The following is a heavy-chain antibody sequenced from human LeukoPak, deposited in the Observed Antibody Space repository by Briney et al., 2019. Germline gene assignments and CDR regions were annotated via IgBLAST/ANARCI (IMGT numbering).Heavy chain of an antibody. D-gene: IGHD3-3*01. J-gene: IGHJ6*03. V-gene: IGHV3-7*01. CDR2: INEFGGEK. CDR3: ARGESYYDFWGDYPYRSYYYIDV. Sequence: GGSLRLYCKASGFPYRCYWMALVPQAPGEGLEGVAAINEFGGEKDYVGCVKCRLTISRDNTITSVYLELRSLRDGDTVVSFCARGESYYDFWGDYPYRSYYYIDVWGKGTPVTVSS. CDR1: GFPYRCYW.